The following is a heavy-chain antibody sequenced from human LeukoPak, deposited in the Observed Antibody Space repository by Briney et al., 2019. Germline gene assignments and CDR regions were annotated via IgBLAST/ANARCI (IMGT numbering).Heavy chain of an antibody. D-gene: IGHD3-16*01. Sequence: SETLSLTCTVSGGSISSSSYYWGWIRQPPGKGLEWIGSIYYSGSTYYNPSLKSRVTISVDTSKNQFSLKLSSVTAADTAVYYCASLGGGGWGDLFTPQYYYGRDVGGQGTTVTVSS. V-gene: IGHV4-39*01. J-gene: IGHJ6*02. CDR2: IYYSGST. CDR3: ASLGGGGWGDLFTPQYYYGRDV. CDR1: GGSISSSSYY.